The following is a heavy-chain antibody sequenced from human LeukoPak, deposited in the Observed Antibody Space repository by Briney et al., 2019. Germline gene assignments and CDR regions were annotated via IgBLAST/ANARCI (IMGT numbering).Heavy chain of an antibody. V-gene: IGHV1-69*13. CDR3: ARVQLSSGYYSEGFDY. CDR2: IIPIFGTA. J-gene: IGHJ4*02. D-gene: IGHD3-22*01. CDR1: GGTFSSYA. Sequence: SVKVSCKASGGTFSSYAISWVRQAPGQGLEWMGGIIPIFGTANYAQKFQGGVTITADESTSTAYMELSSLRSDDTAVYYCARVQLSSGYYSEGFDYWGQGTLVTVSS.